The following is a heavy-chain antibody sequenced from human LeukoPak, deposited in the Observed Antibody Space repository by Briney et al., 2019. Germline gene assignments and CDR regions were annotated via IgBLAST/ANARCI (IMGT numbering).Heavy chain of an antibody. J-gene: IGHJ4*02. CDR3: TTDSHLNDYFDY. V-gene: IGHV3-15*01. Sequence: GGSLRLSCAASGFTFSNAWMSWVRQAPGKGLEWVGRIKSKTDGGTTDYAAPVKGRFTISRDDSKNTLYPQMNSLKTEDTAVYYCTTDSHLNDYFDYWGQGTLVTVSS. CDR1: GFTFSNAW. D-gene: IGHD1-1*01. CDR2: IKSKTDGGTT.